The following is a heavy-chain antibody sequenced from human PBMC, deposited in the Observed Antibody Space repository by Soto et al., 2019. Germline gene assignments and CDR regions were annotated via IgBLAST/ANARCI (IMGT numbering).Heavy chain of an antibody. V-gene: IGHV3-21*06. CDR2: ISSTTNYI. CDR1: GFTFTRYS. J-gene: IGHJ4*02. Sequence: GGSLRLSCAASGFTFTRYSMNWVRQAPGKGLEWVSSISSTTNYIYYGDSMKGRFTISRDNAKNSLYLEMKSLRAEDTAVYYCARESEDLTSNFDYRGQGTLVTVSS. CDR3: ARESEDLTSNFDY.